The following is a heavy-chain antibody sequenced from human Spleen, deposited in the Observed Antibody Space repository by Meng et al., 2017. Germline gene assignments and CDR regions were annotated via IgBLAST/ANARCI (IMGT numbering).Heavy chain of an antibody. J-gene: IGHJ5*02. D-gene: IGHD6-19*01. CDR1: GYTFTDYF. CDR3: ARTSVAPRVEWFDP. CDR2: FNPKSGGS. V-gene: IGHV1-2*06. Sequence: QRLQSGAEVKKPGASVKVSCKASGYTFTDYFIHWGRQAPGQGLEWMGRFNPKSGGSNSAQRFQGRVTMTRDTSISTAYMELSRLSSDDTAVYYCARTSVAPRVEWFDPWGQGTLVTVSS.